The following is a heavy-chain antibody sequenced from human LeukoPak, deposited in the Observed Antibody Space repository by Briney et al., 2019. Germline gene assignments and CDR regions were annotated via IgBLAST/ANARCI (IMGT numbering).Heavy chain of an antibody. D-gene: IGHD1-26*01. CDR3: AKDRDTGTYPDY. Sequence: GGSLRLSCAASGFTFSIYAMSWVRQAPGKGLERVSGISGTGTNSYYADSVKGRFTISRDNSKNKLYLQMNSLRAEDTAVYYCAKDRDTGTYPDYWGQGTLVTVSS. CDR2: ISGTGTNS. V-gene: IGHV3-23*01. J-gene: IGHJ4*02. CDR1: GFTFSIYA.